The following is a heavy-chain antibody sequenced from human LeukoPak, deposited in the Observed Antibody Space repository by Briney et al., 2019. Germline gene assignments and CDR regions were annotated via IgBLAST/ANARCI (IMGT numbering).Heavy chain of an antibody. CDR1: GLTVSSNY. Sequence: GGSLRLSRAASGLTVSSNYMSWVRQAPGKGLEWVSVIYSGGSTYYADSVKGRFTISRDNSKNTLYLQMNSLRAEDTAVYYCARVLVAVFDYWGQGTLVTVSS. CDR2: IYSGGST. CDR3: ARVLVAVFDY. V-gene: IGHV3-66*01. J-gene: IGHJ4*02. D-gene: IGHD3-22*01.